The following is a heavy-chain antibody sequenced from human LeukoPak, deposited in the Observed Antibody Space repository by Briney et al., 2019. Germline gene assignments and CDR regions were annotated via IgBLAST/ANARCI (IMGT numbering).Heavy chain of an antibody. CDR3: ARGSLEHSSILEN. CDR2: IYYTGST. V-gene: IGHV4-59*01. D-gene: IGHD1-1*01. CDR1: GGSISSYY. Sequence: PSETLSLTCTVSGGSISSYYWNWLRQPPGKGLEWIGYIYYTGSTDHNPSLKSRLTISVDTSKNQFSLRLTSVIAADTAVYYCARGSLEHSSILENWGQGTLVTVSS. J-gene: IGHJ4*02.